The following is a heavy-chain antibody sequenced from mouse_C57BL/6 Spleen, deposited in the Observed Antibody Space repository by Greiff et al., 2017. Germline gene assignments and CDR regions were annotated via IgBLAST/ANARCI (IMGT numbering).Heavy chain of an antibody. Sequence: EVKLVESGAELVRPGASVKLSCTASGFNIKDDYMHWVKQRPEQGLEWIGWIDPENGDTEYASKFQGKATITADTSSNTAYLQLSSLTSEDTAVYYCTTHGSSYYAMDYWGQGTSVTVSS. CDR2: IDPENGDT. CDR1: GFNIKDDY. V-gene: IGHV14-4*01. CDR3: TTHGSSYYAMDY. D-gene: IGHD1-1*01. J-gene: IGHJ4*01.